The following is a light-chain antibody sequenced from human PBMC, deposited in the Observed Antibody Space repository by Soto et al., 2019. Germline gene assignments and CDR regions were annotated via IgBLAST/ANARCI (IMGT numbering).Light chain of an antibody. CDR2: EVV. CDR1: RNDIGAYEF. V-gene: IGLV2-8*01. J-gene: IGLJ1*01. CDR3: KSYAGSNTYV. Sequence: QSALTQPPSASGSPGQSVTISCTGTRNDIGAYEFVSWYQHHPGKAPKLIIYEVVQRPSGVPDRFSGSKSGNTASLTVSGLRAADEADYYCKSYAGSNTYVFGTGTKVTVL.